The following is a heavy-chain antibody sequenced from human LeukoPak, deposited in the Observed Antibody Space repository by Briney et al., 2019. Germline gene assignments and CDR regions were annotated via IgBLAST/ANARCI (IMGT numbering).Heavy chain of an antibody. V-gene: IGHV3-66*03. D-gene: IGHD4-17*01. CDR1: GFSVSNYY. CDR3: ARDRAVTQDWVEFDP. CDR2: IRDSGET. J-gene: IGHJ5*02. Sequence: GGSLRFSCAGSGFSVSNYYMSWVRQAPGKGLEWVSLIRDSGETFYADSVTGRFTISRDNSKNTMYLQMNRLRVEDTAVYFCARDRAVTQDWVEFDPWGQGTLVTVSS.